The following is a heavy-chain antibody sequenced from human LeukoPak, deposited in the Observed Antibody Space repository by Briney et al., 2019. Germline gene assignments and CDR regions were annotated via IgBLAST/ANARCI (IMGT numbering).Heavy chain of an antibody. CDR2: INVDGTT. V-gene: IGHV3-23*01. CDR1: RFSFSNYG. Sequence: PGGSLRLSCAASRFSFSNYGMHWVRQVPGKGLEWVSSINVDGTTYYTDSVKGRFTISRDNANNAVFLQMNSLRGEDRALYYCAKLREGHTDYWGQGTLVTVSS. J-gene: IGHJ4*02. CDR3: AKLREGHTDY.